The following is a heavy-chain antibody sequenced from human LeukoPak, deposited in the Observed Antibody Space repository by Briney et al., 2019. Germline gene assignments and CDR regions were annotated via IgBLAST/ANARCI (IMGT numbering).Heavy chain of an antibody. CDR2: FDPSDGRT. J-gene: IGHJ4*02. Sequence: ASVKVSCKVSGYTLTGLSMHWVRQAPGQGLEWMGIFDPSDGRTSYAQKFQGRVTMTEDTSTDTAYMELSSLRSEDTAVYYCATVLRYPSCNRDWGQGTLVTVSS. V-gene: IGHV1-24*01. D-gene: IGHD2-2*01. CDR3: ATVLRYPSCNRD. CDR1: GYTLTGLS.